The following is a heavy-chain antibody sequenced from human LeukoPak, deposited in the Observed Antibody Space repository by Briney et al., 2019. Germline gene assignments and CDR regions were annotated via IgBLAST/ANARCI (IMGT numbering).Heavy chain of an antibody. CDR2: INHSGST. V-gene: IGHV4-34*01. CDR1: GGSFSGYY. D-gene: IGHD2-2*02. Sequence: PSETLSLTCAVYGGSFSGYYWSWIRQPAGKGLEWIGEINHSGSTNYNPSLKSRVTISVDTSKNQFSLKLSSVTAADTAVYYCARGRGYCSSTSCYTTPRNWFDPWGQGTLVTVSS. CDR3: ARGRGYCSSTSCYTTPRNWFDP. J-gene: IGHJ5*02.